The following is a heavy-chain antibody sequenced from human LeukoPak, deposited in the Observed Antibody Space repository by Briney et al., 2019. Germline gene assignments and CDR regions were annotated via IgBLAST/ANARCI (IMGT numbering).Heavy chain of an antibody. CDR3: ARHVRRITRDAFDI. V-gene: IGHV4-59*08. CDR2: IYYSGST. CDR1: GVSISSYY. D-gene: IGHD1-14*01. J-gene: IGHJ3*02. Sequence: SETLSLTCTVSGVSISSYYWSWIRQPPGKGLEWIGYIYYSGSTNYNPSLKSRVTISVDTSKNQFSLKLSSVTAADTAVYYCARHVRRITRDAFDIWGQGTMVTVSS.